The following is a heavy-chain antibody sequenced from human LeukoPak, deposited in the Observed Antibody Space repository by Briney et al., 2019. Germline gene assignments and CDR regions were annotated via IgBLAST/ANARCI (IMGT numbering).Heavy chain of an antibody. Sequence: PGGSLRLSCAASGFTFSSYGMHWVRQAPGKGLEWVAFIRYDGSNKYYADSVKGRFTISRDNSKNTLYLQMNSLRAEDTAVYYCARDAGDRYYYYYMDVWGKGTTVTVSS. CDR3: ARDAGDRYYYYYMDV. D-gene: IGHD1-26*01. V-gene: IGHV3-30*02. CDR1: GFTFSSYG. CDR2: IRYDGSNK. J-gene: IGHJ6*03.